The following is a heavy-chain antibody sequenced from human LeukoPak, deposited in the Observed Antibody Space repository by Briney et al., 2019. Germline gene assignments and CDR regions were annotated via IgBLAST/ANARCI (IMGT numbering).Heavy chain of an antibody. CDR2: ISSSSSYR. CDR1: GFTFSSYS. CDR3: ARDPDDILTRYYYGMDV. Sequence: RTGGSLRLSCAASGFTFSSYSMNWVRQAPGKGLEWVSSISSSSSYRYYADSVKGRFTISRDNAKNSLYLQMNSLRAEDTAVYYCARDPDDILTRYYYGMDVWGQGTTVTVSS. D-gene: IGHD3-9*01. J-gene: IGHJ6*02. V-gene: IGHV3-21*01.